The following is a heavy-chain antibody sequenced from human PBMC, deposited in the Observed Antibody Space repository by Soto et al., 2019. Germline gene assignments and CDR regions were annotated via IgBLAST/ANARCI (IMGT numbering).Heavy chain of an antibody. CDR1: GDSISNTIYY. Sequence: PSETLSLTCRVSGDSISNTIYYWGWIRQPPGKGLEWIGSVHYSGTTQSHPSLNSLVTISVDTSKNEFSLRLKSVTAADTVFYYCARHLKAVAAAIDYWGQGIPVTVSS. CDR2: VHYSGTT. V-gene: IGHV4-39*01. D-gene: IGHD6-19*01. J-gene: IGHJ4*02. CDR3: ARHLKAVAAAIDY.